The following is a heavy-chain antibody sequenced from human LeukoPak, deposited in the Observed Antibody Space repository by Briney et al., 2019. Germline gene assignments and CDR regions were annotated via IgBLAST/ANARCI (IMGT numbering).Heavy chain of an antibody. J-gene: IGHJ4*02. CDR1: GFTFSSYA. Sequence: GGSLRLSCAASGFTFSSYAMSWVRQAPGKGLEWVSIIYSGGSTYSADSVKGRFTISRDNSKNTLYLQMNSLKAEDTAVYYCARASSSWAYYFDYWGQGTLVTVSS. CDR2: IYSGGST. V-gene: IGHV3-53*01. CDR3: ARASSSWAYYFDY. D-gene: IGHD6-13*01.